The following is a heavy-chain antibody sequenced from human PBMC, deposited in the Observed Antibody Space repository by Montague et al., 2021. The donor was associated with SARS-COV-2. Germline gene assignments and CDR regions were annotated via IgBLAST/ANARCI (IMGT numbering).Heavy chain of an antibody. CDR2: INHRGTS. Sequence: SETLSLTCVVYGGSFSDYFWTWIRQPPGKGLEWIGEINHRGTSNYNPSLKSRVSISVDTSKNQFSLYLGSVTAADTAVYYCARGRQHFNMIVVVMTGGEYYFDXWGQGTLVTVSS. CDR1: GGSFSDYF. V-gene: IGHV4-34*01. J-gene: IGHJ4*02. D-gene: IGHD3-22*01. CDR3: ARGRQHFNMIVVVMTGGEYYFDX.